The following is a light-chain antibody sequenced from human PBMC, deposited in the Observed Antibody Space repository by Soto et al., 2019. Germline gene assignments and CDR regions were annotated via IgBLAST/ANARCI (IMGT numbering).Light chain of an antibody. CDR3: QQYYSTRPT. J-gene: IGKJ1*01. CDR2: WAS. CDR1: QSVLYSSNNKNY. V-gene: IGKV4-1*01. Sequence: DIEMTQSPDSLAVSLGERATINCKSSQSVLYSSNNKNYLAWYQQKPGQPPKLLIYWASTRESGVPDRFSGSGSGTDFTLTISSLQAEDVAVYYCQQYYSTRPTFGQGTRVGIK.